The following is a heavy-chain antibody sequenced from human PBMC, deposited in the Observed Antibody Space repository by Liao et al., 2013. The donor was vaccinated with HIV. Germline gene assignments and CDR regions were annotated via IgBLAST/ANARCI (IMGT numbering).Heavy chain of an antibody. CDR3: ARGGVSLDY. CDR1: GGSISSYS. D-gene: IGHD3-16*01. Sequence: QVRLQESGPVLVKPSKTLSLTCTVSGGSISSYSWNWIRQTAGKGLEWIGRISAIGGTLYNPSLKSRVTMSIDTSKNQFSLNLNSVTAADTAIYFCARGGVSLDYWGQGTLVTVSS. CDR2: ISAIGGT. V-gene: IGHV4-4*07. J-gene: IGHJ4*02.